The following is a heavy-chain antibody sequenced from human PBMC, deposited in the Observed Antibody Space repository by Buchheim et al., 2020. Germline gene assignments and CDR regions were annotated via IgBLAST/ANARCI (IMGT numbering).Heavy chain of an antibody. Sequence: QVQLVQSGAEVKKPGSSVKVSCKASGYTFTGYYIHWVRQAPGQGLEWMGWINPNSGATTYAQKFHDWVTMTRDRSISTAYMDLSRLTSDDTAVYYCARARGDCSTTTCYDSWGQGTL. CDR3: ARARGDCSTTTCYDS. D-gene: IGHD2-2*01. V-gene: IGHV1-2*04. CDR1: GYTFTGYY. CDR2: INPNSGAT. J-gene: IGHJ5*02.